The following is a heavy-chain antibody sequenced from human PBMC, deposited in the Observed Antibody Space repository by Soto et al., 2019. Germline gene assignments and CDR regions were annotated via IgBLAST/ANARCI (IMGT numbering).Heavy chain of an antibody. D-gene: IGHD3-22*01. Sequence: TSVKVSCKASGFTFTSSAMQWVRQARGQRLEWIGWIVVGSGNTNYAQKFQERVTITRDMSTSTAYMELSSLRSEDTAVYYCAALVPDDSSGYYGPSDYWGQGTLVTVS. V-gene: IGHV1-58*02. CDR2: IVVGSGNT. CDR1: GFTFTSSA. J-gene: IGHJ4*02. CDR3: AALVPDDSSGYYGPSDY.